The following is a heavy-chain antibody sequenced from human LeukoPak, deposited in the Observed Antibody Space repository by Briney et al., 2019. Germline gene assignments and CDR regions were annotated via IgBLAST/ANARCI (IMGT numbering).Heavy chain of an antibody. CDR1: GGTISSGGYY. CDR2: IYYSGST. V-gene: IGHV4-31*03. Sequence: SETLSFTCTVSGGTISSGGYYWSWIRQHPGKGLEWIGYIYYSGSTYYNPSLKSRVTISVDTSKNQFSLKLSSVTAADTAVYYCARDVVAVAGTGDYFDYWGQGTLVTVSS. J-gene: IGHJ4*02. CDR3: ARDVVAVAGTGDYFDY. D-gene: IGHD6-19*01.